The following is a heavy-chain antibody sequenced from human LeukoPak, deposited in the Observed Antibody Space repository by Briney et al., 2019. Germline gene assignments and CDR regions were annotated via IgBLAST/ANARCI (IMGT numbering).Heavy chain of an antibody. D-gene: IGHD5-24*01. CDR3: ARDRAMAFLYYFDY. CDR2: IWYDGSSK. J-gene: IGHJ4*02. CDR1: GFTFGSYG. Sequence: GRSLRLSCAASGFTFGSYGMHWVRQAPGKGLEWVAIIWYDGSSKYYADSVKGRFTISRDNSKNTLYLQMNSLRAEDTSVYFCARDRAMAFLYYFDYWGQGTLVTVSS. V-gene: IGHV3-33*01.